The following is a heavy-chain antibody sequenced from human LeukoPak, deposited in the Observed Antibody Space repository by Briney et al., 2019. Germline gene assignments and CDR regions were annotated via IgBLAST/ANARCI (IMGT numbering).Heavy chain of an antibody. CDR1: GGSISSYY. V-gene: IGHV4-59*12. D-gene: IGHD3-22*01. Sequence: SETLSLTCTVSGGSISSYYWSWIRQPPGKSLEWIGNIFYSGSTYYSPSLKSRVTISLDTSRNQFSLKLNSVTAADTAVYYCAKSNGYGLIDIWGQGSMVTVSS. J-gene: IGHJ3*02. CDR3: AKSNGYGLIDI. CDR2: IFYSGST.